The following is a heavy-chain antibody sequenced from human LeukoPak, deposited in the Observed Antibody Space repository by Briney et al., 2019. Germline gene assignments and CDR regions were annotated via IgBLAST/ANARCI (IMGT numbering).Heavy chain of an antibody. CDR3: ARRTYYYDSSGFDAFDI. V-gene: IGHV3-20*04. CDR2: INWNGGST. J-gene: IGHJ3*02. Sequence: GGSLRLSCAASGFTFDDYGMSWVRQAPGKGLEWVSGINWNGGSTGYADSVKGRFTISRDNAKNSLYLQMNSLRAEDTALYYCARRTYYYDSSGFDAFDIWGQGTMVTVSS. CDR1: GFTFDDYG. D-gene: IGHD3-22*01.